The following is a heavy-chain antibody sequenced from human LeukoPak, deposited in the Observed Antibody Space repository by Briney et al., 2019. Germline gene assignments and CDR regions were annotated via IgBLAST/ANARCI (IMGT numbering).Heavy chain of an antibody. V-gene: IGHV3-21*04. J-gene: IGHJ4*02. CDR2: ISSGSDHI. CDR3: AKRRYGDYGDFDY. D-gene: IGHD4-17*01. Sequence: GGSLRLSCVASGFTFSSHSMNWVRQAPGKGLEWVASISSGSDHIYYADSVKGRFSVSRDNSKNTVYLQMNSLRAEDTVVYYCAKRRYGDYGDFDYWGQGTLVTVSS. CDR1: GFTFSSHS.